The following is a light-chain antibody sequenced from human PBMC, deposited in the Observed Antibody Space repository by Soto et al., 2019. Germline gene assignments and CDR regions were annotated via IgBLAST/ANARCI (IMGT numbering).Light chain of an antibody. CDR3: QQYGSSPLT. CDR1: QSVSSSY. Sequence: EIVLTQSPGTLSLSPGERATLSFSASQSVSSSYLAWYQQKPGQAPRLVIYDIFTRATGVPTRISGSGSGTEFTLTISSLQSEDFAVYYCQQYGSSPLTFGGGTKVDIK. J-gene: IGKJ4*01. CDR2: DIF. V-gene: IGKV3-20*01.